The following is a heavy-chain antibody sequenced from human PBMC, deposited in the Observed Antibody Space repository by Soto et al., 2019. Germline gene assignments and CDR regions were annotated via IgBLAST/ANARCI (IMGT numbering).Heavy chain of an antibody. D-gene: IGHD5-18*01. Sequence: SETLSLTCTVSGASVSSASYYWSWIRQPPGKGLEWIAYIYYSGSTNNNPSLKSRVTISVDTSKNQFSLKLSSVTAADTAVYYCARGRGDTAMAWYYWGQGTLVTVS. CDR1: GASVSSASYY. V-gene: IGHV4-61*01. CDR3: ARGRGDTAMAWYY. CDR2: IYYSGST. J-gene: IGHJ4*02.